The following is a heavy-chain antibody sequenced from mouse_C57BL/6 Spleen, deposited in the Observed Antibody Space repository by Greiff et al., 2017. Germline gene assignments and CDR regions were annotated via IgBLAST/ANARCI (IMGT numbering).Heavy chain of an antibody. D-gene: IGHD4-1*01. CDR2: IDPETGGT. J-gene: IGHJ2*01. CDR3: TRSGTGTGDY. CDR1: GYTFTDYE. Sequence: QVQLKQSGAELVRPGASVTLSCKASGYTFTDYEMHWVKQTPVHGLEWIGAIDPETGGTAYNQKFKGKAILTADKSSSTAYMELRSLTSEDSAVYYCTRSGTGTGDYWGQGTTLTVSS. V-gene: IGHV1-15*01.